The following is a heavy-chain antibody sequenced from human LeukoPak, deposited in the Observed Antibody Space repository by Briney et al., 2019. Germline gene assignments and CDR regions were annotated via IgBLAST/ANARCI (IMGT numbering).Heavy chain of an antibody. CDR2: INHSGST. Sequence: PSETLSLTCAVYGGSFSGYYWSWIRQPPGKGLEWIGEINHSGSTNYNPSLKSRVTISVDTSKNQFSLKLSSVTAADTAVYYCARASYCSGGSCSYYYYYYMDVWGKGITVTVSS. J-gene: IGHJ6*03. CDR1: GGSFSGYY. D-gene: IGHD2-15*01. CDR3: ARASYCSGGSCSYYYYYYMDV. V-gene: IGHV4-34*01.